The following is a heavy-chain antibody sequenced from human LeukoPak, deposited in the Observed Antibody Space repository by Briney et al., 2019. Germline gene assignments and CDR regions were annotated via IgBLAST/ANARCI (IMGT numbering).Heavy chain of an antibody. CDR1: GFTFSSYG. J-gene: IGHJ4*02. Sequence: GGSLRLSCAASGFTFSSYGMSWVRQAPGEGLGWVSAISGSGGSTYYADSVKGRFTISRDSSKNTLYLQMNSLRAEDTAVYYCAKEVYYDSSPPLDYWGQGTLVTVSS. V-gene: IGHV3-23*01. CDR2: ISGSGGST. CDR3: AKEVYYDSSPPLDY. D-gene: IGHD3-22*01.